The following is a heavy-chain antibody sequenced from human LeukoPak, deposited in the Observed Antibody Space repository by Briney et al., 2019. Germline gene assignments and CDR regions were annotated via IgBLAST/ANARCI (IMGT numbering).Heavy chain of an antibody. D-gene: IGHD5-18*01. Sequence: GGSLRLSCAASGFTVSSNYMSWVRQAPGKGLEWVSVIYSGGSTYYADSVKGRSTISRDNSKNTLYLQMNSLRAEDTAVYYCARGLGGAALGYWGQGTLVTVSS. J-gene: IGHJ4*02. CDR3: ARGLGGAALGY. CDR1: GFTVSSNY. CDR2: IYSGGST. V-gene: IGHV3-66*01.